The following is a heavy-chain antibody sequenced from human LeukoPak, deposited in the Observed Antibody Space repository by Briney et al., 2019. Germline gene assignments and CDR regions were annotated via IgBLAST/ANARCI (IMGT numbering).Heavy chain of an antibody. J-gene: IGHJ3*02. CDR2: INAGNGNT. Sequence: ASVKVSCKASGYTFTSYAMHWVRQAPGQRLEWMGWINAGNGNTKYSQKFQGRVTITRDTSASTAYMELSSLRSEDTAVYYCARDTPTYYYDSSGSDAFDIWGQGTMVTVSS. D-gene: IGHD3-22*01. CDR3: ARDTPTYYYDSSGSDAFDI. CDR1: GYTFTSYA. V-gene: IGHV1-3*01.